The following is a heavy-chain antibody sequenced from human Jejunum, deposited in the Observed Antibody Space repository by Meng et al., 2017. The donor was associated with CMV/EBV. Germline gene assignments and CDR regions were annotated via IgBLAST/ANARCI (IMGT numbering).Heavy chain of an antibody. CDR2: VIPGSGTA. CDR3: VRGGDSHIWYYYLDF. CDR1: VIFRRYS. V-gene: IGHV1-69*05. Sequence: VIFRRYSVNWVRQAPGQGLGWMGGVIPGSGTANYAQRFQGRVSIITDESTSTSYMELNSLRSEDTAVYYCVRGGDSHIWYYYLDFWGQGTLVTVSS. D-gene: IGHD6-13*01. J-gene: IGHJ4*02.